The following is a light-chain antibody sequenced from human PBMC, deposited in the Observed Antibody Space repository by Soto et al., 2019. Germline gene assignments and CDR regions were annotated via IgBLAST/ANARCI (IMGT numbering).Light chain of an antibody. Sequence: QSVLTQPASVSGSPGQSITISFTVTISDVVVYNYVSFYQQHPFKAPKLMIYDFINLPSLFSNRFSVSKSGNTSSLTISGXQAEDEDDYDCRSYTSSSTLVFGGGTKVTVL. J-gene: IGLJ2*01. V-gene: IGLV2-14*01. CDR3: RSYTSSSTLV. CDR2: DFI. CDR1: ISDVVVYNY.